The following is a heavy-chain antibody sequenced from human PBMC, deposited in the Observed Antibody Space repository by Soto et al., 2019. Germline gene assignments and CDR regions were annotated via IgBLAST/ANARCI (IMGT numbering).Heavy chain of an antibody. CDR2: ISSSSSYI. J-gene: IGHJ5*02. D-gene: IGHD6-13*01. CDR1: GFTFSSYS. CDR3: ARDRAAAAGSNWFDP. V-gene: IGHV3-21*01. Sequence: GGSLRLSCAASGFTFSSYSMNWVRQAPGKGLEWVSSISSSSSYIYYADSVKGRFTISRDNAKNSLYLQMNSLRAEDTAVYYCARDRAAAAGSNWFDPWGQGTLVTVSS.